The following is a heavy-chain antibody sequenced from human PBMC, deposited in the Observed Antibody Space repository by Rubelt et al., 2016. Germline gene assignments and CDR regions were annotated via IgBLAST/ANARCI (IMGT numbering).Heavy chain of an antibody. D-gene: IGHD3-10*01. J-gene: IGHJ4*02. V-gene: IGHV3-48*01. Sequence: EVQLVESGGGLVQPGGSLRLSCAASGFAFSSYIMNWVRQAPGKGLEWVSYISSSSNTIYYADSVKGRFTISRDNAKKSLYLQMNSLRAEDTAVYYCAGDLYGSGGFDSWGLGTLVTVSS. CDR1: GFAFSSYI. CDR2: ISSSSNTI. CDR3: AGDLYGSGGFDS.